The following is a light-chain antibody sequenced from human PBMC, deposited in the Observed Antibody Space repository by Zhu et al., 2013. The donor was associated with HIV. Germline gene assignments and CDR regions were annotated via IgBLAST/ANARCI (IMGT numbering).Light chain of an antibody. Sequence: DVVLTQSPLSLPVTLGQPASISCRSNESLLYSDGNIYLNWFHQRPGQSPRRLIYRVSKRDSGVPDRFSGSGSATDFTLAISTVEAEDVGVYYCMQTLQTPYTFGQGTKLEIK. CDR2: RVS. CDR1: ESLLYSDGNIY. CDR3: MQTLQTPYT. V-gene: IGKV2-30*01. J-gene: IGKJ2*01.